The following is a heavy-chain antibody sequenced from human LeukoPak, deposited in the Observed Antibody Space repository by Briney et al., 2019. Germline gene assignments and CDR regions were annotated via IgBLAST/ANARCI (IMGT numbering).Heavy chain of an antibody. V-gene: IGHV6-1*01. Sequence: QSGPGLVKPSQTLSLTCSISGDSVSSNSAAWNWIRQSPSRGLEWLGRTYYRSKWYNEYAVSVKSRITINPDTSKNQFSLQLNSVTAADTAVYYCARGLQPYRGGNFDYWGQGTLVTVSS. CDR1: GDSVSSNSAA. CDR3: ARGLQPYRGGNFDY. CDR2: TYYRSKWYN. D-gene: IGHD4-11*01. J-gene: IGHJ4*02.